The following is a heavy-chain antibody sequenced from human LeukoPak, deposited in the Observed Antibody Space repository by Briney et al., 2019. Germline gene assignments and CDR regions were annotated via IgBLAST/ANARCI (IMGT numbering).Heavy chain of an antibody. J-gene: IGHJ5*02. D-gene: IGHD6-19*01. V-gene: IGHV1-18*01. CDR2: ISAYNGNT. Sequence: ASLKVSCKASGYTFTSYGVSWVRQAPGQGLEWMGWISAYNGNTDYPQKLQGRVTMTTDTSTSTAYMELRSLRSDDTAVYYCARYGYSSGWYREDWFDPWGQGTLVTVSS. CDR1: GYTFTSYG. CDR3: ARYGYSSGWYREDWFDP.